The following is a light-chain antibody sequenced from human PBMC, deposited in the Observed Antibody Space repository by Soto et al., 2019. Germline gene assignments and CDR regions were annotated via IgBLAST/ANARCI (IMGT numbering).Light chain of an antibody. V-gene: IGKV3-20*01. CDR3: QLYGISPH. CDR1: QSRGSNF. Sequence: EIVLPQSPGTLSLSPGESATLSCQTSQSRGSNFLAWYQHKPGQAPRLLIYASSNRATGIPDRFSGSASGTDFTLTINRLEPEDFAVYYCQLYGISPHVGQGTRLEIK. CDR2: ASS. J-gene: IGKJ5*01.